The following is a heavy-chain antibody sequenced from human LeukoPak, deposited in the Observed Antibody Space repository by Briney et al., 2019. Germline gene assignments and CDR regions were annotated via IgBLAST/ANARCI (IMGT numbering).Heavy chain of an antibody. V-gene: IGHV3-30*18. D-gene: IGHD1-26*01. Sequence: PGGSLRLSCAASGSTFSSYGMHSVRQAPGRGLEWVAVISYDGSNKYYADSVKGRFTITQDNSKNTLYLQMNSLRAEDTAVYYCAKDTLGGSYLDAFDIWGQGTMVTVSS. CDR3: AKDTLGGSYLDAFDI. CDR2: ISYDGSNK. J-gene: IGHJ3*02. CDR1: GSTFSSYG.